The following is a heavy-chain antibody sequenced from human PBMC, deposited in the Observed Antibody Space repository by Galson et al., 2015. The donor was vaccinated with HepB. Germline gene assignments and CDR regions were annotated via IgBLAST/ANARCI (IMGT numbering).Heavy chain of an antibody. V-gene: IGHV1-18*04. Sequence: SVEVSCKASGYTFPIYGILSLRQSPGQGLDWLACISAYNGNTNYAQKLQCRVTMTTDTSTSTAYMELRSLRSDDTAVYYCASIGVAGNGTYGYWGQGTLVTVSS. J-gene: IGHJ4*02. D-gene: IGHD6-19*01. CDR1: GYTFPIYG. CDR3: ASIGVAGNGTYGY. CDR2: ISAYNGNT.